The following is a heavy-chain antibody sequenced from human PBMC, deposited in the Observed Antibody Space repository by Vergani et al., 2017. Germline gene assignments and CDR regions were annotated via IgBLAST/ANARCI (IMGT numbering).Heavy chain of an antibody. CDR2: VHTDGTA. CDR3: ARDPWESGGPYSGC. Sequence: VQLQESGPGLLKPSETLSLTCSVSGASISSYFWSWIRQPAGKGLEWLGRVHTDGTAYYNPSLRTRVRLSADLSQSQFSLKMTSLTAADTAVYFCARDPWESGGPYSGCWGRGTLVSVSS. D-gene: IGHD2-15*01. V-gene: IGHV4-4*07. CDR1: GASISSYF. J-gene: IGHJ4*02.